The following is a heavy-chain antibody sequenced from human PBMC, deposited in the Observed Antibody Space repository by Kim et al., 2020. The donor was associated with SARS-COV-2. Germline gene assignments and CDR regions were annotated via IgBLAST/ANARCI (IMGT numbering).Heavy chain of an antibody. CDR3: AKWSAGLRSSFDY. D-gene: IGHD3-3*01. V-gene: IGHV3-30*18. Sequence: GGSLRLSCAASGFTFSRYGMHWVRQAPGKGLEWLAVISFDGRYQYYADSVKGRFTISRDNSKSTLYLQLASLRAEDTAVYYCAKWSAGLRSSFDYWGQGTLVTVSS. J-gene: IGHJ4*02. CDR1: GFTFSRYG. CDR2: ISFDGRYQ.